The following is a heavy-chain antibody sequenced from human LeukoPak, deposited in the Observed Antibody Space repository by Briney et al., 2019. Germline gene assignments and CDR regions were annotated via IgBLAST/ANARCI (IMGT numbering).Heavy chain of an antibody. J-gene: IGHJ3*02. CDR2: IIPILGTA. Sequence: SVKVSCKASGGTFSSYAISWVRQAPGQGLEWMGGIIPILGTANYAQKFQGRVTVTTDESTSTAYMELSSLRSEDTAVYYCARDLSISVTIFGVVIKPDAFDIWGQGTMVTVSS. CDR3: ARDLSISVTIFGVVIKPDAFDI. V-gene: IGHV1-69*05. CDR1: GGTFSSYA. D-gene: IGHD3-3*01.